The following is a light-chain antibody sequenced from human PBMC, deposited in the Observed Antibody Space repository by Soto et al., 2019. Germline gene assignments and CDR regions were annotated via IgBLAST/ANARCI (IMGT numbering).Light chain of an antibody. CDR3: QQRGNSHT. CDR1: QSVTSY. V-gene: IGKV3-11*01. J-gene: IGKJ2*01. CDR2: DAS. Sequence: EIVLTQSPATLSLSPGERATLSCRASQSVTSYLAWYQQKPGQAPRLLIYDASTRATGIPARFSGSGSGTDFTLTISSLEPEDFAVYYCQQRGNSHTFGQGTKLEIK.